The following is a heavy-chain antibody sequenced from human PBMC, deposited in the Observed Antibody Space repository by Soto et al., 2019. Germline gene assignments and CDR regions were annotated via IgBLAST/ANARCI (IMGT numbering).Heavy chain of an antibody. CDR2: IIPIFGTA. Sequence: SVKVSCKASGGTFSSYAISWVRQAPGQGLEWMGGIIPIFGTANYAQKFQGRVTITADESTSTAYMELRSLRSEDTAVYYCASGTRGSRADFDYWGQGTLVTVSS. D-gene: IGHD3-10*01. CDR1: GGTFSSYA. J-gene: IGHJ4*02. V-gene: IGHV1-69*13. CDR3: ASGTRGSRADFDY.